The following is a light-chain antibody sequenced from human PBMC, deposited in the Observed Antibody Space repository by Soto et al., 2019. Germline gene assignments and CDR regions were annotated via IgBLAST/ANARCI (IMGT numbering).Light chain of an antibody. J-gene: IGKJ1*01. V-gene: IGKV1-5*01. Sequence: DIKMTQAPSTLPASLGDRVIITCRASQSISNWLAWYQKKPGTAPKVLIYHASNLQSGVPSRFGGSGSGTEFTLTISSLQPDDFATYYCQQYNSYSFGQGTIVDVK. CDR3: QQYNSYS. CDR1: QSISNW. CDR2: HAS.